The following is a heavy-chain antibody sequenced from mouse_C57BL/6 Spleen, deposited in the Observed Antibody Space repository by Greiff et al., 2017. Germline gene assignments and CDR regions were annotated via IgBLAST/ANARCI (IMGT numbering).Heavy chain of an antibody. CDR2: IDPSDSYT. D-gene: IGHD1-1*01. CDR3: ARNYDSSYEGYFHV. J-gene: IGHJ1*03. Sequence: QVQLQQPGAELVRPGTSVKLSCKASGYTFTSYWMHWVKQRPGQGLEWIGVIDPSDSYTNYNQKFKGKATLTVDTSSSTAYMQLSSLTAEDSAVYFGARNYDSSYEGYFHVWGTGTTVTVSS. CDR1: GYTFTSYW. V-gene: IGHV1-59*01.